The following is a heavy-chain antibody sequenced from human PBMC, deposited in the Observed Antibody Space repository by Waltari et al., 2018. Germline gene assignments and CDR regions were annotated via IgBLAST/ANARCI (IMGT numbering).Heavy chain of an antibody. CDR2: IYQSVST. J-gene: IGHJ4*02. CDR3: ARDLSGYGGDCDY. CDR1: GDSLLYNLYY. Sequence: QPQLQESGPRLVKPSETLSLTCSVSGDSLLYNLYYWGWIRQPPGKGLEWIGEIYQSVSTNYNPSLKSRVTISVDKSKNQFSLKLSSVTAADTAVYYCARDLSGYGGDCDYWGQGTLVTVSS. D-gene: IGHD5-12*01. V-gene: IGHV4-61*05.